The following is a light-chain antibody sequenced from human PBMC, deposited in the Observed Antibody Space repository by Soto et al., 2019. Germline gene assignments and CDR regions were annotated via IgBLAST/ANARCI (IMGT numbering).Light chain of an antibody. CDR3: QQTHSTWT. J-gene: IGKJ1*01. CDR2: ASS. Sequence: DIQMTQSPSSLSASVGDRVTITCRASQSISSFLNWYQQKPGKAPKLLIYASSSLQSGVPSRFSGSGSGTDFTLTISSLQPEDFATYYCQQTHSTWTCGQGTKGDIK. CDR1: QSISSF. V-gene: IGKV1-39*01.